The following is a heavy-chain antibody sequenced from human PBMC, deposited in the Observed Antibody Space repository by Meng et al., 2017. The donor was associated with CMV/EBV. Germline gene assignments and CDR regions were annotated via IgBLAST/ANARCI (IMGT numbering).Heavy chain of an antibody. V-gene: IGHV1-18*01. Sequence: ASVKVSCKASGYTFTSYGISWVRQAPGQGLEWMGWISAYNGNTNYAQKLQGRVTMTTDTFTSTAYMELRSLRSDDTAVYYCARVGPDSGSYSDDYWGQGTLVTVSS. CDR1: GYTFTSYG. CDR2: ISAYNGNT. D-gene: IGHD1-26*01. J-gene: IGHJ4*02. CDR3: ARVGPDSGSYSDDY.